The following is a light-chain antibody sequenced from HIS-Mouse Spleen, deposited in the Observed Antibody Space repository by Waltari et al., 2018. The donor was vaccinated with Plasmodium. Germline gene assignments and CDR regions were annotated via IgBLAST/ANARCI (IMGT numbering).Light chain of an antibody. CDR1: QRVSSN. CDR2: GAS. J-gene: IGKJ3*01. V-gene: IGKV3-15*01. Sequence: EIVMTQSPATLSVSPGERATLSFRASQRVSSNLAWYQQKPVQAPRLLIYGASTRATGIPARFSGSGSGTEFTLTISSLQSEDFAVYYCQQYNNWSFTFGPGTKVDIK. CDR3: QQYNNWSFT.